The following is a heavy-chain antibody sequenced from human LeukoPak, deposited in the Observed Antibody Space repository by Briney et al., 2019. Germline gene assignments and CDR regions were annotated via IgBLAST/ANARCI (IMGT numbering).Heavy chain of an antibody. CDR1: GFTFDDYA. CDR2: ISGDGGTT. Sequence: PGGSLRLSCAASGFTFDDYAMHWVRQAPGKGLEWVSLISGDGGTTYYADSVEGRFTISRDNSKNSLYQQMNSLRPEDTALYYCAKDVGSSGWFANFDSWGQGTLVTVSS. CDR3: AKDVGSSGWFANFDS. D-gene: IGHD6-19*01. V-gene: IGHV3-43*02. J-gene: IGHJ4*02.